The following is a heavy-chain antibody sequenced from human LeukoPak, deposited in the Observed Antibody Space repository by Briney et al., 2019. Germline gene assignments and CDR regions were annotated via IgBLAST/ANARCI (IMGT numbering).Heavy chain of an antibody. CDR1: GFTFSSYG. J-gene: IGHJ4*02. Sequence: PGGSLRLSCAASGFTFSSYGMPWVRQAPGKGLEWVAVISYDGSNKYYADSVKGRFTISRDNSKNTLYLQMNSLRAEDTAVYYCAKHSGSYYYFDYWGQGTLVTVSS. D-gene: IGHD1-26*01. V-gene: IGHV3-30*18. CDR3: AKHSGSYYYFDY. CDR2: ISYDGSNK.